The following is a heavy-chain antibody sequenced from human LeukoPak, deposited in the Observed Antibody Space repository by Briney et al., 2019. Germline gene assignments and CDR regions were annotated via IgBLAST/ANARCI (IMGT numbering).Heavy chain of an antibody. J-gene: IGHJ4*02. CDR3: ARQKDMRTTLTPFDY. D-gene: IGHD4-17*01. Sequence: PSETLSLTCTVSGCSISSSSYYWGWIRQPPGKGLEWIGSMYYSGSTYYNPSLKSRVTISVDTSKNQFSLKLSSVTAADTAVYYCARQKDMRTTLTPFDYWGQGTLVTVSS. CDR2: MYYSGST. V-gene: IGHV4-39*01. CDR1: GCSISSSSYY.